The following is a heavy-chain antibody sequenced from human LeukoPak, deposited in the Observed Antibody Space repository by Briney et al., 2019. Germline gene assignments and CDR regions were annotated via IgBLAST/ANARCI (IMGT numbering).Heavy chain of an antibody. V-gene: IGHV3-30*03. CDR2: ISYDGSNK. CDR3: ARVDRRWLQFDY. Sequence: GGSLRLSCAASGFTFSSYGMHWVRQAPGKGLEWVAVISYDGSNKYYADSVKGRFTISRDNSKNTLYLQMNSLRAEDTAVYYCARVDRRWLQFDYWGQGTLVTVSS. CDR1: GFTFSSYG. D-gene: IGHD5-24*01. J-gene: IGHJ4*02.